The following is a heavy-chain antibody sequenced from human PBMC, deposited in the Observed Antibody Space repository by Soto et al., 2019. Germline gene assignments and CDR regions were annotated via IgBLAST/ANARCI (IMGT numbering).Heavy chain of an antibody. Sequence: VGSLRLSCAASGFTFSSYWMSWVRQAPGKGLEWVANIKQDGSEKYYVDSVKGRFTISRDNAKNSLYLQMNSLRAEDTAVYYCATGPAQYDFWSGYYTHYYYGMDVWGQGTTVTVSS. CDR3: ATGPAQYDFWSGYYTHYYYGMDV. CDR2: IKQDGSEK. V-gene: IGHV3-7*01. CDR1: GFTFSSYW. D-gene: IGHD3-3*01. J-gene: IGHJ6*02.